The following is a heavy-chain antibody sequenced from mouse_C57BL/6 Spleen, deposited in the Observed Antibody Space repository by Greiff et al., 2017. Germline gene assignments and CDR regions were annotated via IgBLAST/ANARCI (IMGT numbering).Heavy chain of an antibody. Sequence: EVQLVESGPGLVKPSQSLSLTCSVTGYSITSGYYWNWIRQFPGNKLEWMGYISYDGSNNYNPSLKNRISITHDTSKNQFFLKLNSVTTEDTATYYCARTGTEDFDYWGQGTTLTVSS. CDR2: ISYDGSN. V-gene: IGHV3-6*01. CDR3: ARTGTEDFDY. J-gene: IGHJ2*01. D-gene: IGHD4-1*01. CDR1: GYSITSGYY.